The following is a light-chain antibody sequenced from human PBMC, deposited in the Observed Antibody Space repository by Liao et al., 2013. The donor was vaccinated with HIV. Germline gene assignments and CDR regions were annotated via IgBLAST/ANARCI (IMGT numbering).Light chain of an antibody. V-gene: IGLV3-25*03. CDR2: KDS. CDR3: QSADSSGTYPYV. CDR1: SIGSKS. J-gene: IGLJ1*01. Sequence: SYVLTQSPSVSVAPGKTATISCGGDSIGSKSVHWYQQRPGQAPVLVTYKDSQRPSGIPVRFSGSSSGTTVTLTISGVQAEDEADYYCQSADSSGTYPYVFGTGTKVTVL.